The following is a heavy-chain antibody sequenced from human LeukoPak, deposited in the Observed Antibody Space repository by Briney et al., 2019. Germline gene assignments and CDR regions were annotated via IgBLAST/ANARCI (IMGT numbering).Heavy chain of an antibody. D-gene: IGHD3-10*02. J-gene: IGHJ6*04. CDR2: MRYNGANK. Sequence: GGSLRLSCAASGFNFSSYGIHWVRQAPGKGLEWVAFMRYNGANKDYADSVKGRFTISRDNAKNSLYLQMNSLRAEDTAVYYCAELGITMIGGAWGKGTTVTISS. CDR1: GFNFSSYG. V-gene: IGHV3-30*02. CDR3: AELGITMIGGA.